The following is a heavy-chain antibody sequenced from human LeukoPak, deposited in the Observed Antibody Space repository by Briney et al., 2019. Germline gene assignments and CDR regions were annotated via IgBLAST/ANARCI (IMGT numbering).Heavy chain of an antibody. CDR2: ISGSGDKT. Sequence: GGSLRLSCAASGFTFSSSAMSWVRQVPGKGLEGVSAISGSGDKTFYAESVRGRFTISRDNSRNTLYLQMNSLRAEDTAVYYCAKDLNYGFDSWGQGTLVTV. D-gene: IGHD3-10*01. CDR1: GFTFSSSA. V-gene: IGHV3-23*01. J-gene: IGHJ4*02. CDR3: AKDLNYGFDS.